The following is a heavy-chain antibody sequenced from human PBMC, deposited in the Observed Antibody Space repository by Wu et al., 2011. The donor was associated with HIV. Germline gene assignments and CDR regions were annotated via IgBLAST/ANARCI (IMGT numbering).Heavy chain of an antibody. Sequence: QVQLVQSGAEVKKPGSSVKVSCKASGGTFSIYAVTWVRQAPGQGLEWMGRIIPIYGTTDYAQKFQGRVTITADGSTDTAYMELSSLRSDDTAVYYCARSIGIPRFFFDYWGQGTLITVSS. CDR1: GGTFSIYA. CDR2: IIPIYGTT. D-gene: IGHD3-10*01. CDR3: ARSIGIPRFFFDY. V-gene: IGHV1-69*15. J-gene: IGHJ4*02.